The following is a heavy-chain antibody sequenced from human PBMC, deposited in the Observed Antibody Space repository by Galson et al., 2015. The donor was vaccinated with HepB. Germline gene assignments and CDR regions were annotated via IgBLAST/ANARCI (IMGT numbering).Heavy chain of an antibody. J-gene: IGHJ4*02. D-gene: IGHD5-18*01. Sequence: SLRLSCAASGFTFNSYAMTWVRQAAGKGLEWVSGISGSGGSTYYADSVKGRFTISRDNSKNTLYLQMNSLRAEDTAVYYCAKGRTPVDRAMVPLDYWGQGTLVTVSS. CDR3: AKGRTPVDRAMVPLDY. CDR2: ISGSGGST. CDR1: GFTFNSYA. V-gene: IGHV3-23*01.